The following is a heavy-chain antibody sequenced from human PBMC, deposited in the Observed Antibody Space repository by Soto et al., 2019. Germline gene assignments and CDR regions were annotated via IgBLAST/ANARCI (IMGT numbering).Heavy chain of an antibody. D-gene: IGHD3-3*01. CDR3: ARGKFWSGYSYYLDY. V-gene: IGHV3-7*01. Sequence: PGGSLRLSCAASGFSFSTYWMTWVRQAPGKGLEWVANIKQDGSEKYYVDSVKGRFTISRDNAKNSLYLQMNSLRAEDTAVYYCARGKFWSGYSYYLDYWGQGTLVTVSS. J-gene: IGHJ4*02. CDR1: GFSFSTYW. CDR2: IKQDGSEK.